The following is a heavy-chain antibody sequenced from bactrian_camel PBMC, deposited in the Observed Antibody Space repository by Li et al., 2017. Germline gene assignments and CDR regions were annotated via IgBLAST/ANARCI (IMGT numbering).Heavy chain of an antibody. CDR2: IAYDGWVS. V-gene: IGHV3S42*01. Sequence: DVQLVESGGGSVQTGGSLTLSCVASGYTVTAYCMGWFRQAPGKGLEWVAQIAYDGWVSRYHDSAKGRFVISRDSAKNTLYLQMNSLKPEDTAMYYCGTNKWCRGSACCNTDFSDWGQGTQVTVS. CDR3: GTNKWCRGSACCNTDFSD. D-gene: IGHD2*01. CDR1: GYTVTAYC. J-gene: IGHJ4*01.